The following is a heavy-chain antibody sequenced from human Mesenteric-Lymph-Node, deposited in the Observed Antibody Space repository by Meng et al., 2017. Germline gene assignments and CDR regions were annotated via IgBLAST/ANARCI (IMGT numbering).Heavy chain of an antibody. J-gene: IGHJ6*02. CDR2: ISYDGSNK. Sequence: LTGAASGFTFSSYAMHWVRQAPGKGLDWVAVISYDGSNKYYADSVKGRFTMSRDNSENTLYLQMNSLRTEDTAVYYCARARQQYDDSTGYPYFGVWGQGTTVTVSS. D-gene: IGHD3-22*01. CDR3: ARARQQYDDSTGYPYFGV. V-gene: IGHV3-30*04. CDR1: GFTFSSYA.